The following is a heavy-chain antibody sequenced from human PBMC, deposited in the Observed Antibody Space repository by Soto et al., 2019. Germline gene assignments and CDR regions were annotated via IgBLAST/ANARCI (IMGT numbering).Heavy chain of an antibody. CDR1: GGTFSSYA. V-gene: IGHV1-69*13. Sequence: VKVSCKASGGTFSSYAISWVRQAPGQGLEWMGGIIPIFGTANYAQKFQGRVTITADESTSTAYMELSSLRSEDTAVYYCATSIYSSGYPDYFDYWGQGTLVTVSS. CDR3: ATSIYSSGYPDYFDY. J-gene: IGHJ4*02. CDR2: IIPIFGTA. D-gene: IGHD3-22*01.